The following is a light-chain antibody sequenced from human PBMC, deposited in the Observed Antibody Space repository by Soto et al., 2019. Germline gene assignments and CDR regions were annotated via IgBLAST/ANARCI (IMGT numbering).Light chain of an antibody. Sequence: SYELTQPPSVSVSPGQTASITCSGDKLGDKYACWYQQKPGQSPVLVIYQDSKRPSGIPDRFSVSNSVNTATLTISGTQAIEEADYYCQAWDSSTGVFGTGTKLTVL. J-gene: IGLJ1*01. CDR1: KLGDKY. CDR3: QAWDSSTGV. V-gene: IGLV3-1*01. CDR2: QDS.